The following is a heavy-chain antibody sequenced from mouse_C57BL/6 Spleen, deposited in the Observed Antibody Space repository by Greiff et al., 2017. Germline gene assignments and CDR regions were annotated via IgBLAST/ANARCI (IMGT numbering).Heavy chain of an antibody. Sequence: VQLPQSGPELVKPGASVTLSCKASGYTFTDYNMHWVKQSHGKSLEWIGYINPNNGGTSYNQKFKGQATLTVNKSSSTAYMELRSLTSEDSAVYYCASSPHWYFDVWGTGTTVTVSS. J-gene: IGHJ1*03. D-gene: IGHD6-1*01. V-gene: IGHV1-22*01. CDR1: GYTFTDYN. CDR2: INPNNGGT. CDR3: ASSPHWYFDV.